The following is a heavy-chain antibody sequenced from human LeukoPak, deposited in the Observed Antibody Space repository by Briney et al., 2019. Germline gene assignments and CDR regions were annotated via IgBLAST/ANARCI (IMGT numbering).Heavy chain of an antibody. CDR3: ARGTSLTGTTTQPTFDY. Sequence: GGSLRLSCAASGFTFSSYDMHWVRHATGKGLEWVSAIGTAGDTYYPGSVKGRFTISRENAKNSLYLQMNSLRAGDTAVYYCARGTSLTGTTTQPTFDYWGQGTLVTVSS. J-gene: IGHJ4*02. CDR1: GFTFSSYD. V-gene: IGHV3-13*01. D-gene: IGHD1-7*01. CDR2: IGTAGDT.